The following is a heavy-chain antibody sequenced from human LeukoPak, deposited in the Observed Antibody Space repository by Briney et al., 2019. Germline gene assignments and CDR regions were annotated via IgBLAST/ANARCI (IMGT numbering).Heavy chain of an antibody. D-gene: IGHD5-24*01. CDR1: GGSISDYY. J-gene: IGHJ3*02. CDR2: IHYSGST. Sequence: SETLSLTCTVSGGSISDYYWSWIRRPPGKGLEWIGHIHYSGSTNYNPSLKSRVTISVDTSKNQFSLKLSSVTAADTAVYYCATNGHNSIWGQGTMVTVSS. CDR3: ATNGHNSI. V-gene: IGHV4-59*01.